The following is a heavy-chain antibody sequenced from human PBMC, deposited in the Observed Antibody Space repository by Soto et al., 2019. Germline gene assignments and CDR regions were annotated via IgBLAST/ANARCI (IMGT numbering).Heavy chain of an antibody. J-gene: IGHJ4*02. CDR1: GFTFSSYA. CDR2: ISGSGGST. D-gene: IGHD6-19*01. CDR3: AKDYSSGYYYFDY. V-gene: IGHV3-23*01. Sequence: GGSPRLSCAASGFTFSSYAMSWVRQAPGKRLEWVSAISGSGGSTYYADSVKGRFTISRDNSKNTLYLQMNGLRAEDTAVYYCAKDYSSGYYYFDYWGQGTLVTVSS.